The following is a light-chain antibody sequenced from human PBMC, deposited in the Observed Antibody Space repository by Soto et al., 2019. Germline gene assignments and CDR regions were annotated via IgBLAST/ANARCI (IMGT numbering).Light chain of an antibody. J-gene: IGKJ4*01. CDR2: GAS. Sequence: DIVMAQSPATLSVAPGERVSFSCRASQGVSRKLAWYQHKPGQAPRLLISGASTGATGIPARFSGSGSGTEFTLTISSLQSEDCAIYYCQQYHTWPITVGGGTKVDNK. CDR1: QGVSRK. V-gene: IGKV3-15*01. CDR3: QQYHTWPIT.